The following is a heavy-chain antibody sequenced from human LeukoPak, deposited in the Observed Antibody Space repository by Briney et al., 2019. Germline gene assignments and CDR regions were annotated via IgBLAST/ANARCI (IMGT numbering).Heavy chain of an antibody. CDR3: ARGFLRYFDY. V-gene: IGHV4-59*01. D-gene: IGHD3-9*01. Sequence: SETLYLTCTVSGGSISSYYWSWIRQPPGKGLEWIGYIYYSGSTNYNPSLKSRVTISVDTSKNQFSLKLSSVTAADTAVYYCARGFLRYFDYWGQGTLVTVSS. J-gene: IGHJ4*02. CDR1: GGSISSYY. CDR2: IYYSGST.